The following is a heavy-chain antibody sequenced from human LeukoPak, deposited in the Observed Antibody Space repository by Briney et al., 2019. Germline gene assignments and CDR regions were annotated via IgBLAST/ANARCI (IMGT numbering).Heavy chain of an antibody. V-gene: IGHV3-23*01. CDR3: AKKKGGPIVVAGYFDF. J-gene: IGHJ4*02. D-gene: IGHD6-19*01. Sequence: GGSLRLSCAASGFTFAGYAMSWVRQAPGKGLEWVSAIAGGGDRTYYADSAKGRFTISRDNSKNTLYLQMNSLRADDTAVYYCAKKKGGPIVVAGYFDFWGQGALVTVSS. CDR1: GFTFAGYA. CDR2: IAGGGDRT.